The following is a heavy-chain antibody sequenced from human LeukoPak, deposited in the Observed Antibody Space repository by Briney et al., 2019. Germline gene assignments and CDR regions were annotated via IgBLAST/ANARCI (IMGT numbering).Heavy chain of an antibody. Sequence: ASVKVSCKASGYTFTSYYMHWVRQAPGQGLEWMGIIAPSGGSASYAQKFQGRVAMTRDMSTSTVYMELSSLRSDDTAVYYCARVAVGKGHPFDYWGQGTLVTVSS. J-gene: IGHJ4*02. CDR1: GYTFTSYY. D-gene: IGHD1-26*01. V-gene: IGHV1-46*01. CDR3: ARVAVGKGHPFDY. CDR2: IAPSGGSA.